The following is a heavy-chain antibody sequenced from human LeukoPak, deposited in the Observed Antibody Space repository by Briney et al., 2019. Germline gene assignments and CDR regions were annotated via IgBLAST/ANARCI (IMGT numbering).Heavy chain of an antibody. J-gene: IGHJ3*02. V-gene: IGHV1-69*13. Sequence: GASVKVSCKASGGTFSSYAISWVRQAPGQGLEWMGGIIPIFGTANYAQKSQGRVTITADESTSTAYMELSSLRSEDTAVYYCARDWGYYDSSGMGAFDIWGQGTMVTVSS. D-gene: IGHD3-22*01. CDR2: IIPIFGTA. CDR1: GGTFSSYA. CDR3: ARDWGYYDSSGMGAFDI.